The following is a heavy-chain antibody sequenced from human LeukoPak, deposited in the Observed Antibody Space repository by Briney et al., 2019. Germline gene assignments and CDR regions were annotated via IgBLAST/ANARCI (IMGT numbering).Heavy chain of an antibody. CDR3: ARGGNGYYYDSSGYYDFDY. CDR1: GYTFTSYG. J-gene: IGHJ4*02. V-gene: IGHV1-18*01. Sequence: ASVKVSCKASGYTFTSYGISWVRQAPGQRLEWMGWISAYNGNTNYAQKLQGRVTMTTDTSTSTAYMELRSLRSDDTAVYYCARGGNGYYYDSSGYYDFDYWGQGTLVTVSS. CDR2: ISAYNGNT. D-gene: IGHD3-22*01.